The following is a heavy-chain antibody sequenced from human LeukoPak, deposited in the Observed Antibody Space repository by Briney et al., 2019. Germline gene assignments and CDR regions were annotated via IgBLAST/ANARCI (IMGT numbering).Heavy chain of an antibody. CDR3: ATDFGANTTKTTDKKPPGYYYYGMDV. CDR1: GYTLTELS. V-gene: IGHV1-24*01. Sequence: ASVKVSCKVSGYTLTELSMHWVRQAPGKGLEWMGGFDPEDGETIYAQKFQGRVTMTEDTSTDTAYMELSSLRSEDTAVYYCATDFGANTTKTTDKKPPGYYYYGMDVWGQGTTVTVSS. CDR2: FDPEDGET. J-gene: IGHJ6*02. D-gene: IGHD4-17*01.